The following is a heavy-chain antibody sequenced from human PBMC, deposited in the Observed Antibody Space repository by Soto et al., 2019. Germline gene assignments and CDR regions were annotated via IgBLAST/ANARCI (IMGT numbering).Heavy chain of an antibody. D-gene: IGHD2-21*02. CDR2: ISFSSTYT. V-gene: IGHV3-11*06. J-gene: IGHJ5*02. Sequence: QVQLVESGGGLVKPGESLRLSCAASGFTFSDYYMTWIRQAPGKGLEWVSHISFSSTYTNYADSVKGRFTISRDDAKNSLYLPMNSLRADDTAVYYCARGPYCGGDCYSGTDPWGQGTLVTVSS. CDR3: ARGPYCGGDCYSGTDP. CDR1: GFTFSDYY.